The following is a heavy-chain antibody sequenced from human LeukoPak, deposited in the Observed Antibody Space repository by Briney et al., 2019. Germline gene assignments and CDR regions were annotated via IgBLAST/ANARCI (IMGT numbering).Heavy chain of an antibody. D-gene: IGHD3-16*01. CDR3: ARSQFRTTNSGPWGFQP. J-gene: IGHJ1*01. CDR1: GYSLSDNY. Sequence: HGASVKVSCRASGYSLSDNYLHWMRQAPGQRLEWMAWINPSNGETKFAPNFQGRVTLTRDTSINTAYMELSRLRPDDTAIYYCARSQFRTTNSGPWGFQPWGQGTLVTVSS. V-gene: IGHV1-2*02. CDR2: INPSNGET.